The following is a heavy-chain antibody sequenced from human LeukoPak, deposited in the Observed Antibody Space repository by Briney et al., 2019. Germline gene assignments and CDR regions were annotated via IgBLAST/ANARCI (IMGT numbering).Heavy chain of an antibody. CDR2: ISSSSSYI. Sequence: NPGGSLRLSCAASGFTFSSYSMNWVRQAPGKGLEWVSSISSSSSYIYYADSVKGRFTISRDNAKNSLYLQMNSLRAEDTAVYYCAREEGSGLFYLSAYRAGPQYFQHWGQGTLVTVSS. D-gene: IGHD6-19*01. J-gene: IGHJ1*01. CDR1: GFTFSSYS. V-gene: IGHV3-21*01. CDR3: AREEGSGLFYLSAYRAGPQYFQH.